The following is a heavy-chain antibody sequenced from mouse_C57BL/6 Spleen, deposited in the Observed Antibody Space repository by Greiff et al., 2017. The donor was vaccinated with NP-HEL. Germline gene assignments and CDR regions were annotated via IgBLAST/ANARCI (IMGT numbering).Heavy chain of an antibody. Sequence: EVKLVESGGGLVKPGGSLKLSCAASGFTFSDYGMHWVRQAPEKGLEWVAYISSGSSTIYYADTVKGRFTISRDNAKNTLFLQMTSLRSEDTAMYYCARGYYDFSYWGQGTLVTVSA. V-gene: IGHV5-17*01. CDR1: GFTFSDYG. CDR2: ISSGSSTI. J-gene: IGHJ3*01. D-gene: IGHD2-4*01. CDR3: ARGYYDFSY.